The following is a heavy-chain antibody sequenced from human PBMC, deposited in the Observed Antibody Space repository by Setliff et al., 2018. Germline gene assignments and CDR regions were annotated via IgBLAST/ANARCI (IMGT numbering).Heavy chain of an antibody. J-gene: IGHJ4*02. Sequence: GSVKVSCKASGYTFTSYGISWVRQAPGQGLEWMGWINPNNGKTNYAQKIQGRVTMTTDTSTSTAYMDLRSLRSDDTATYYCARDGVAGLPVDWGQGTLVTVSS. D-gene: IGHD6-19*01. V-gene: IGHV1-18*01. CDR2: INPNNGKT. CDR3: ARDGVAGLPVD. CDR1: GYTFTSYG.